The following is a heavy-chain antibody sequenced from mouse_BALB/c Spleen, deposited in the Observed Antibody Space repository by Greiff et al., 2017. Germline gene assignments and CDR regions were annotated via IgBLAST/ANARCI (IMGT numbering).Heavy chain of an antibody. J-gene: IGHJ2*01. CDR2: IDPENGNT. CDR1: GFNIKDYY. CDR3: ALPYYYGSSFFDY. D-gene: IGHD1-1*01. V-gene: IGHV14-1*02. Sequence: EVKLMESGAELVRPGALVKLSCKASGFNIKDYYMHWVKQRPEQGLEWIGWIDPENGNTIYDPKFQGKASITADTSSNTAYLQLSSLTSEDTAVYYCALPYYYGSSFFDYWGQGTTLTVSS.